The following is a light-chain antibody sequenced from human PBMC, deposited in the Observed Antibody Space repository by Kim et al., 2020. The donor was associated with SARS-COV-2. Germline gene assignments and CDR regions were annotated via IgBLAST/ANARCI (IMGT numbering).Light chain of an antibody. V-gene: IGLV2-14*03. J-gene: IGLJ1*01. CDR3: SSYTRSSTNYV. CDR2: AVS. CDR1: SSDVGSYNY. Sequence: QSITISCPGTSSDVGSYNYVSWYQQHPGKAPKLMIYAVSNRPSGVSNRFSGSKSGNTASQTISGLQAEDEADYYCSSYTRSSTNYVFGTGTKVTVL.